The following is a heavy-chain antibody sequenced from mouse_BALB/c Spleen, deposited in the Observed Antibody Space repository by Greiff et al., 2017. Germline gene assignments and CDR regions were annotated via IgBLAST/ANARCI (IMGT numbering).Heavy chain of an antibody. J-gene: IGHJ1*01. CDR3: ARTNSRNWYFDV. D-gene: IGHD3-3*01. V-gene: IGHV3-6*02. Sequence: DVKLQESGPGLVKPSQSLSLTCSVTGYSITSGYYWNWIRQFPGNKLEWMGYISYDGSNNYNPSLKNRISITRDTSKNQFFLKLNSVTTEDTATYYCARTNSRNWYFDVWGAGTTVTVSS. CDR1: GYSITSGYY. CDR2: ISYDGSN.